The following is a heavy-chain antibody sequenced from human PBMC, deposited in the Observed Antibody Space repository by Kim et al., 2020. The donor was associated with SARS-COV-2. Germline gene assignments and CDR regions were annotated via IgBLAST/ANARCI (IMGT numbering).Heavy chain of an antibody. Sequence: YNADSAKGRFTITKARSRKSLYLEMNSLRAEDTAVCYCARRRGRVATIIDSWGQGTLVTVSS. V-gene: IGHV3-11*01. J-gene: IGHJ4*02. D-gene: IGHD5-12*01. CDR3: ARRRGRVATIIDS.